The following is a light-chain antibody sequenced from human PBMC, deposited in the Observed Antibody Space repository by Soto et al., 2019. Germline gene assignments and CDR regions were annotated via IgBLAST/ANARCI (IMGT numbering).Light chain of an antibody. CDR2: DAS. Sequence: DKLMSQSPATLSVSPGERVTLSCRASQNIHNHMSWYQQKPGQAPRLLIYDASNRATGIPARFSGSGSGTEFTLTISSLQSEDFAVYYCHQYNHWLTWTFGQGTKVDIK. V-gene: IGKV3-15*01. CDR3: HQYNHWLTWT. J-gene: IGKJ1*01. CDR1: QNIHNH.